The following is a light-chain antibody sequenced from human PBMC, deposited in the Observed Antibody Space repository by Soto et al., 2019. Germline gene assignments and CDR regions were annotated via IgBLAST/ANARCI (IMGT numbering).Light chain of an antibody. CDR3: QSYDSSLSAPDV. J-gene: IGLJ1*01. CDR1: SSNIGAGYD. Sequence: QFVLTQPPSVSGAPGQRVTISCTGSSSNIGAGYDVHWYQQLPGTAPKLLIYGNSNRPSGVPDRFSGSKSGTSASLAITGLQAEDEADYYCQSYDSSLSAPDVFGTGTKLTVL. V-gene: IGLV1-40*01. CDR2: GNS.